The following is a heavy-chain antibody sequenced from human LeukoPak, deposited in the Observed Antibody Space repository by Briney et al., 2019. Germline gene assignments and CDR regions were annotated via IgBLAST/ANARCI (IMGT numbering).Heavy chain of an antibody. D-gene: IGHD6-19*01. CDR2: LSSDGSTK. J-gene: IGHJ6*02. V-gene: IGHV3-30-3*01. CDR3: ARAGDSSGSPNYYYYGKDV. CDR1: GFIFSTYA. Sequence: PGGSLRLSCAAYGFIFSTYAMHWVRQAPGKGLEWVAILSSDGSTKYYADSVGGRFTISRDNSRKTVYLQMNSLRPEDTAVYYCARAGDSSGSPNYYYYGKDVWGQGTTVTVSS.